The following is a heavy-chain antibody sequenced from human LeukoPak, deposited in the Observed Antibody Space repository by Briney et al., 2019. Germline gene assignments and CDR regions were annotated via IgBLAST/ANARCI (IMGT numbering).Heavy chain of an antibody. CDR3: ARELSYGPRAGDY. D-gene: IGHD1-7*01. CDR2: IYGDSDT. J-gene: IGHJ4*02. V-gene: IGHV5-51*01. Sequence: GASLQISCQASGYIFTDYWIGWVRQLPGKGLEWMGIIYGDSDTRYSPSFQGQVTISADTSINTAYLEWSSLKASGSAMYYCARELSYGPRAGDYWGQGTLVTVSS. CDR1: GYIFTDYW.